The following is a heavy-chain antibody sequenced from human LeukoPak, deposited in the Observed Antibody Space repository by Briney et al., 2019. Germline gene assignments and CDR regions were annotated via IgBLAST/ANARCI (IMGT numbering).Heavy chain of an antibody. D-gene: IGHD2-2*02. V-gene: IGHV4-39*01. CDR3: ARPARYCSSTSCYTFDY. J-gene: IGHJ4*02. Sequence: SETLSLTCTVSGGSISSSSYYWGWIRQPPGKGLEWIGSIYYSGSTYYNPPLKSRVTISVDTSKNQFSLKLSSVTAADTAVYYCARPARYCSSTSCYTFDYWGQGTLVTVSS. CDR2: IYYSGST. CDR1: GGSISSSSYY.